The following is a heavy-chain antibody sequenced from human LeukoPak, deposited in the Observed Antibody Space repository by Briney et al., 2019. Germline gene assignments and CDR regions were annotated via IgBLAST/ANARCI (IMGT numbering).Heavy chain of an antibody. CDR3: AVLDGSGYYYRAFDI. V-gene: IGHV4-59*01. D-gene: IGHD3-22*01. J-gene: IGHJ3*02. CDR2: IYYSGST. Sequence: SETLSLTCTVSGGSISSYYWSWIRQPPGKGLEWIGYIYYSGSTNCNPSLKSRVTISVDTSKNQFSLKLSSVTAADTAVYYCAVLDGSGYYYRAFDIWGQGTMVTVSS. CDR1: GGSISSYY.